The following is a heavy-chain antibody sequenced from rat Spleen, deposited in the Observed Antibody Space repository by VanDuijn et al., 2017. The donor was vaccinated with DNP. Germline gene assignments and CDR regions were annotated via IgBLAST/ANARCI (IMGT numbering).Heavy chain of an antibody. D-gene: IGHD1-4*01. Sequence: QVQLQQSGTELAKPGSSVKISCKASGYTFTSYYIAWIKQATGQGLGYIGYINTGGGGTKYNEKFKGKATLTVDRSSSTAFMQLSSLTPDDSAVYYCARDFGYNVYAMDAWGQGTSVTVSS. V-gene: IGHV1-43*01. CDR1: GYTFTSYY. CDR2: INTGGGGT. J-gene: IGHJ4*01. CDR3: ARDFGYNVYAMDA.